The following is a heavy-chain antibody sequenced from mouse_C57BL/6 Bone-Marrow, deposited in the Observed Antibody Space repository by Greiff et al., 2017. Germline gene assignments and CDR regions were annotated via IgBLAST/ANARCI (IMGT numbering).Heavy chain of an antibody. Sequence: QVQLQQSGAELVRPGTSVKVSCKASGYAFTNYLIEWVKQRPGQGLEWIGVINPGSGGTNYNEKFKGKATLTADKSSSTAYMQLSSLTSEDSAVYFCAREGSTMGRKGFDYWGQGTTLTVSS. CDR1: GYAFTNYL. D-gene: IGHD2-1*01. CDR3: AREGSTMGRKGFDY. J-gene: IGHJ2*01. V-gene: IGHV1-54*01. CDR2: INPGSGGT.